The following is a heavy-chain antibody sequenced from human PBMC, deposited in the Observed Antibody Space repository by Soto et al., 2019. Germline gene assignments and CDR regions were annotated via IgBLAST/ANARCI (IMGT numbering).Heavy chain of an antibody. CDR3: ARIGTSGTYYDAFDL. Sequence: QVQLVQSGAEVKEPGASVKVSCKASGYTFIDYYMHWVRQAPGQGLEWLGWVNPNSGATQYAQKFQAWVTMTRDTSISTAYMELNRLRSDDTAVYYCARIGTSGTYYDAFDLWGQGTMVIVSS. J-gene: IGHJ3*01. V-gene: IGHV1-2*04. CDR1: GYTFIDYY. CDR2: VNPNSGAT. D-gene: IGHD1-26*01.